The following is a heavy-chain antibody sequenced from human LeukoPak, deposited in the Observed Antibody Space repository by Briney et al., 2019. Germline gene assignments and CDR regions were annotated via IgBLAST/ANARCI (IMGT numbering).Heavy chain of an antibody. D-gene: IGHD3-22*01. V-gene: IGHV4-30-2*01. Sequence: SQTLSLTCAVSGDSISSDGYSWSWIRQPPGKGLEWIGYIYHSGSTYYNPSLKSRVTISVDRSKNQFSLKLSSVTAADTAVYYCARRVTLYYYDSSAKDAFDIWGQGTMVTVSS. CDR3: ARRVTLYYYDSSAKDAFDI. CDR1: GDSISSDGYS. J-gene: IGHJ3*02. CDR2: IYHSGST.